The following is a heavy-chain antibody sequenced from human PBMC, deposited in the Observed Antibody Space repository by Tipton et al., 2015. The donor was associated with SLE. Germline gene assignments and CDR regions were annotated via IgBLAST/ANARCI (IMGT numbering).Heavy chain of an antibody. V-gene: IGHV4-4*07. CDR3: ARHFSGSYSFDY. D-gene: IGHD1-26*01. CDR2: IHSSGST. J-gene: IGHJ4*02. Sequence: TLSLTCTVSGGSINSRYWSWIRQPAGKGLEWIGQIHSSGSTRYNPSLKSRVSISVDMSKNQVSLKLSSVTAADTALYYCARHFSGSYSFDYWGQGKLVTVSS. CDR1: GGSINSRY.